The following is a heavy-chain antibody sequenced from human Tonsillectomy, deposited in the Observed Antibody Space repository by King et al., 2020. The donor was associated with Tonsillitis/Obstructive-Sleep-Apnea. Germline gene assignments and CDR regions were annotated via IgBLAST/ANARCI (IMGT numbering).Heavy chain of an antibody. V-gene: IGHV5-51*01. J-gene: IGHJ5*02. CDR1: GYSFTSYW. CDR3: ARLTSAGSSRGGWFDP. CDR2: IYPGDSNT. D-gene: IGHD3-10*01. Sequence: QLVQSGAEVKKPGESLKISCKGSGYSFTSYWIGWVRQMPGKGLEWMGIIYPGDSNTRYSPSFQGQVTISADKSISTAYLQWSSLKASDTAMYYCARLTSAGSSRGGWFDPWGQGTLVTVSS.